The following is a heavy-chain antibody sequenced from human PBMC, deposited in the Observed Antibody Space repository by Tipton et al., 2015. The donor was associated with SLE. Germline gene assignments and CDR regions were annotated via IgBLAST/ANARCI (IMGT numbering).Heavy chain of an antibody. J-gene: IGHJ4*02. V-gene: IGHV4-4*02. CDR1: GGSISSSNW. CDR2: INHSGST. Sequence: TLSLTCAVSGGSISSSNWWSWVRQPPGKGLEWIGEINHSGSTNYNPSLKSRVTISVDTSKNQFSLKLSSVTAADTAVYYCAREIAVAGTRWYFDYWGQGTLVTVSS. CDR3: AREIAVAGTRWYFDY. D-gene: IGHD6-19*01.